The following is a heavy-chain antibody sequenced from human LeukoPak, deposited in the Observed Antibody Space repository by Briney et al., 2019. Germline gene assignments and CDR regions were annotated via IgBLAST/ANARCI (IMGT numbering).Heavy chain of an antibody. CDR2: IYYSGST. J-gene: IGHJ4*02. D-gene: IGHD3-3*01. V-gene: IGHV4-39*01. Sequence: SETLSLTCTVSGGSISSSSYYWGWIRQPPGKGLGWIGSIYYSGSTYYNPSLKSRVTISVDTSKNQFSLKLSSVTAADTAVYYCARHDYYDLRFDYWGQGTLVTVSS. CDR3: ARHDYYDLRFDY. CDR1: GGSISSSSYY.